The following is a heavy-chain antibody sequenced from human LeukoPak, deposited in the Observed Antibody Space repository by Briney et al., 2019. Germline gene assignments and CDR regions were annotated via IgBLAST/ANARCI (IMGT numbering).Heavy chain of an antibody. D-gene: IGHD3-10*01. CDR1: GGTFSSYA. V-gene: IGHV1-69*05. Sequence: ASVKVSCKASGGTFSSYAISWVRQAPGQGLEWMGGIIPIFGTANYAQKFQGRVTTTTDESTSTAYMELSSLRSEDTAVYYCARALRSPPGDYYYMDVWGQGTLVTVSS. J-gene: IGHJ6*03. CDR2: IIPIFGTA. CDR3: ARALRSPPGDYYYMDV.